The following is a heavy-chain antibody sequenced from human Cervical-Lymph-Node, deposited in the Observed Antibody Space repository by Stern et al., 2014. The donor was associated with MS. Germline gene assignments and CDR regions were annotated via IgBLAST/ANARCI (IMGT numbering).Heavy chain of an antibody. CDR3: ATDRDDFRSGYSAPTKGYGLDV. J-gene: IGHJ6*02. Sequence: VQLVESGAEVKKPGASVKVSCKVSGYTLTELSMHWVRQAPGTGLEWMGGFDPEDGETIYAQKFQGRVTMTEGTSTDTAYMELSSLRSEDTAVYYCATDRDDFRSGYSAPTKGYGLDVWGQGTTVTVTS. D-gene: IGHD3-3*01. CDR2: FDPEDGET. V-gene: IGHV1-24*01. CDR1: GYTLTELS.